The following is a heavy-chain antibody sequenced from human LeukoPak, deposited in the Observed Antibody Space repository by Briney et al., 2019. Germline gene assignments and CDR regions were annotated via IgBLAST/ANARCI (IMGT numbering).Heavy chain of an antibody. CDR2: IHYSGTT. J-gene: IGHJ4*02. CDR1: GASISSPTDY. V-gene: IGHV4-39*07. CDR3: SRGCSGGRCLGSI. Sequence: SETLSLTCTVSGASISSPTDYWGWVRQPPGKGLEWIGSIHYSGTTYYNPSLKSRVTISVDTSNNHFSLKLPSVTAADTAVYYCSRGCSGGRCLGSIWGQGTLVIVSS. D-gene: IGHD2-15*01.